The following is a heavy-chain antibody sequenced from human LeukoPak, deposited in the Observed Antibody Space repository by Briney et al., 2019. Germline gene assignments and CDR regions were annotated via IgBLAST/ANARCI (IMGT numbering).Heavy chain of an antibody. CDR1: GFPFGTYG. CDR3: AKVGWYGDLEH. D-gene: IGHD3-10*01. Sequence: GSLRLSCEGSGFPFGTYGMSWVRHGPGRGLGWVATISGSGVSISYEDSVKDRFIISRDNTENTVFLQMNSLRAEDTALYYCAKVGWYGDLEHWGQGTQVAVSS. CDR2: ISGSGVSI. J-gene: IGHJ1*01. V-gene: IGHV3-23*01.